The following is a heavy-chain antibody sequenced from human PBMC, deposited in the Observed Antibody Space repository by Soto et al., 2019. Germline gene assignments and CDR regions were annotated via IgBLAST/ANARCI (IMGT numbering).Heavy chain of an antibody. Sequence: QVQLQESGPGLVKPSQTLSLTCTVSGGSISSGGYYWSWIRQHPGKGLEWIGYIYYSGSTYYNPSLKSRVTVSVDTSKNQFSLKLSSVTAADTAVYDCARWLSGYTTRFDYWGQGTLVTVSS. CDR1: GGSISSGGYY. CDR2: IYYSGST. CDR3: ARWLSGYTTRFDY. D-gene: IGHD3-22*01. J-gene: IGHJ4*02. V-gene: IGHV4-31*03.